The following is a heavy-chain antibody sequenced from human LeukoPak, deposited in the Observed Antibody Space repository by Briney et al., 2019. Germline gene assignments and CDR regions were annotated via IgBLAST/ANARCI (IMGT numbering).Heavy chain of an antibody. CDR3: ARDRVGQQLVGRKNYYYYMDV. V-gene: IGHV4-59*01. CDR2: VDHTGST. J-gene: IGHJ6*03. Sequence: SETLSLTCSVSDDSITMYYWTWIRQPPGKGLEWIGYVDHTGSTNFNPSLNGRVSISRDTTNNLFSLRLRSVTAADTAVYYCARDRVGQQLVGRKNYYYYMDVWGKGTTVTISS. D-gene: IGHD6-13*01. CDR1: DDSITMYY.